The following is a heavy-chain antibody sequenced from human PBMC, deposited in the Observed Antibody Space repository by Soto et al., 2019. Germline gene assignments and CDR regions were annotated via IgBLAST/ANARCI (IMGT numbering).Heavy chain of an antibody. CDR1: GGTFSSYA. CDR3: ATAMAYYYYGMDV. V-gene: IGHV1-69*13. J-gene: IGHJ6*02. CDR2: IIPIFGTA. Sequence: SVKVSCKASGGTFSSYAISWVRQAPGQGLEWMGGIIPIFGTANCAQKFQGRVTITADESTSTAYMELSSLRSEDTAVYYCATAMAYYYYGMDVWGQGTTVTVSS.